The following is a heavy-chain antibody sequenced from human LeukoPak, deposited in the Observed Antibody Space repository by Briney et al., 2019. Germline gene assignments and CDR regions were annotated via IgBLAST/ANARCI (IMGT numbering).Heavy chain of an antibody. V-gene: IGHV1-8*01. J-gene: IGHJ4*02. CDR3: ARGSYCGGDCYNGFDY. CDR1: GYTFTSFD. D-gene: IGHD2-21*02. Sequence: ASVKVSCKASGYTFTSFDINWVRRATGQGLEWMGWMNPNSGNTAYAQSFQGRVTMTRTASINTAYMELSSLRPDDTAVYYCARGSYCGGDCYNGFDYWGQGTLVTVSS. CDR2: MNPNSGNT.